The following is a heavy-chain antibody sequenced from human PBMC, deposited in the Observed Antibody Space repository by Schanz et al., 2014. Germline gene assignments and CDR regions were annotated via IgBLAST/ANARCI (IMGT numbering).Heavy chain of an antibody. CDR1: GYTFTSDS. CDR3: ARDGVDAAAGGNY. D-gene: IGHD6-13*01. CDR2: INPSGGST. Sequence: QVQLVQSGAEVKKPGASVKLSCKASGYTFTSDSMHWVRQAPGQGLEWMGMINPSGGSTTYAQKFQGRVTMTRDTSTSTVYMELSSLRSEDTAVYYCARDGVDAAAGGNYWGQGTLXTVSS. J-gene: IGHJ4*02. V-gene: IGHV1-46*03.